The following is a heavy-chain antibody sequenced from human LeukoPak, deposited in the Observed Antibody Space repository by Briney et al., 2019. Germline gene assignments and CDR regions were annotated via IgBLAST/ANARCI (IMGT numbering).Heavy chain of an antibody. CDR1: GYSFTSYW. D-gene: IGHD6-13*01. CDR2: IYAGDSDT. CDR3: ARQVSSSWSGANWFDP. Sequence: GESLKISCKGSGYSFTSYWIGWVRQMPGKGLEWMGIIYAGDSDTRYSPSFQGQVTISADKSISTAYLQWSSLKASDTAMYYCARQVSSSWSGANWFDPWGQGTLVTVSS. V-gene: IGHV5-51*01. J-gene: IGHJ5*02.